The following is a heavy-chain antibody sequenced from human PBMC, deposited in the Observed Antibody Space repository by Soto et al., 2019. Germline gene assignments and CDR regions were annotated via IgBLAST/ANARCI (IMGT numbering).Heavy chain of an antibody. J-gene: IGHJ4*02. Sequence: ETLSLTCTVSGGSINNYYWSWIRQPPGKGLEWIGYIYHIGSTNHNPSLRSRVTISLDTSKNQFSLRLNSVTAADTAVYYCVRSFQGLDWGQGTLVTAPQ. CDR1: GGSINNYY. V-gene: IGHV4-59*01. CDR2: IYHIGST. D-gene: IGHD4-17*01. CDR3: VRSFQGLD.